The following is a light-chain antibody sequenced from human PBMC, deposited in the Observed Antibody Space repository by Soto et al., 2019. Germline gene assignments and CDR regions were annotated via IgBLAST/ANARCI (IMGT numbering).Light chain of an antibody. CDR3: SSHAGSNNYV. J-gene: IGLJ1*01. Sequence: QSVLTQPPSASGSLGQSVTISCTGTSSDVGGYNYVSWYQLHPGKAAKLMIYAVSKRSSGVPDRFSGSKSGNTASLTVSGLQAEDEADYYCSSHAGSNNYVFGTGTKLTVL. CDR1: SSDVGGYNY. CDR2: AVS. V-gene: IGLV2-8*01.